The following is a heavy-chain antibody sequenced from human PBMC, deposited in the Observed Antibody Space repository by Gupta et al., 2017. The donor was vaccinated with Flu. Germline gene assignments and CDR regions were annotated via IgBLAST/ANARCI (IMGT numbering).Heavy chain of an antibody. J-gene: IGHJ4*02. Sequence: EVQLVESGGGMVKPGGSLRLSCPASGFTFSSYTMNVVRQAPGKGLEWVSSGSPSGSSTYYADSVKGRFTISRDNAKNSLCLQMNSLRAEDTAVYYCAIDNSGEEGCAGYLGRGTLVTVSS. V-gene: IGHV3-21*01. CDR1: GFTFSSYT. CDR2: GSPSGSST. D-gene: IGHD4-17*01. CDR3: AIDNSGEEGCAGY.